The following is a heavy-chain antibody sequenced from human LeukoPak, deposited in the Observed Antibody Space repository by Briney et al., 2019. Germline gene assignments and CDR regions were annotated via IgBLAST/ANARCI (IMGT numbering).Heavy chain of an antibody. CDR1: GGSVSSGSYY. V-gene: IGHV4-61*01. CDR3: ASTYYYDSSGYYPINWFDP. J-gene: IGHJ5*02. CDR2: IYCSGST. D-gene: IGHD3-22*01. Sequence: SETLSLTCTVSGGSVSSGSYYWSWIRQPPGKGLEWIGYIYCSGSTNYNPSLKSRVTISVDTSKNQFSLKLSSVTAADTAVYYCASTYYYDSSGYYPINWFDPWGQGTLVTVSS.